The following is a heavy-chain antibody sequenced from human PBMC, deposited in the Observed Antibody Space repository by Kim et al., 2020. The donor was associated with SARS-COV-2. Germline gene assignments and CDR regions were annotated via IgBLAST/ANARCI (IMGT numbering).Heavy chain of an antibody. CDR3: TRRFCSGGGCYYDY. CDR1: GFTFSNFW. CDR2: SNSDGSST. V-gene: IGHV3-74*01. Sequence: GGSLRLSCAASGFTFSNFWMHWVRQDPGKGLMWVSRSNSDGSSTIYADSVKGRFTISRDNAKNTLYLQMNSLRAEDTAVYYCTRRFCSGGGCYYDYWGLGTLVNVSS. D-gene: IGHD2-15*01. J-gene: IGHJ4*02.